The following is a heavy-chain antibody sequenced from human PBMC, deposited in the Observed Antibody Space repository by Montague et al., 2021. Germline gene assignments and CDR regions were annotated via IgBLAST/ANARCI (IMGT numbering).Heavy chain of an antibody. Sequence: SETLSLTCTVTGGSISEFYWSWIRQSPEKGLEWIGYIYDSGTTNYNPSLKSRVTISADTSMNQFSLNLRSVTAADTAGYFCARRRGIRAPFDYWGQGTLVTVSS. CDR1: GGSISEFY. V-gene: IGHV4-59*08. D-gene: IGHD3-10*01. J-gene: IGHJ4*02. CDR2: IYDSGTT. CDR3: ARRRGIRAPFDY.